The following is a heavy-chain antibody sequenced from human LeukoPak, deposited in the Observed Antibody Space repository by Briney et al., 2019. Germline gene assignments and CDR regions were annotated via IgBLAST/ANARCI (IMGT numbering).Heavy chain of an antibody. J-gene: IGHJ3*02. Sequence: GESLKTSCKGSGSSFTSYWIGWVRQMPGKGLGGMGIIFPGDSDTRYTPYFQGQVTISADKSISTAYLQWSSLKAADTAMYYCARRSGRNVTYYAFDIWGQGTMVTVSS. V-gene: IGHV5-51*01. D-gene: IGHD6-19*01. CDR1: GSSFTSYW. CDR3: ARRSGRNVTYYAFDI. CDR2: IFPGDSDT.